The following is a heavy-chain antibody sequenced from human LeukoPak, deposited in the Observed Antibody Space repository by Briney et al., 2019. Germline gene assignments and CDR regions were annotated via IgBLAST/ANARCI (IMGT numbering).Heavy chain of an antibody. CDR2: TYYRSKWCI. CDR3: ARGAVRGNVNYDY. D-gene: IGHD3-10*01. V-gene: IGHV6-1*01. Sequence: SQTLSLTCAISGDSVSGSPAVWNWIRQSPSRGLEWLGRTYYRSKWCIDYAVSVKSRMTITPDTSNNQFSLHLNSVTPEDTAVYYCARGAVRGNVNYDYWGQGTLVTVSS. CDR1: GDSVSGSPAV. J-gene: IGHJ4*02.